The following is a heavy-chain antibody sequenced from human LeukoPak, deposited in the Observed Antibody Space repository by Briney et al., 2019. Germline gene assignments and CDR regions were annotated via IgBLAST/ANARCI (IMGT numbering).Heavy chain of an antibody. V-gene: IGHV1-2*04. CDR2: INPDSGGT. CDR1: GYTFTGYY. Sequence: ASVKVSCKASGYTFTGYYMHWVRQAPGQGLEWMGWINPDSGGTNYAQKFQGWVTMTRDTSISIAYMELSRLRSDDTAVYYCARGNVAAAGIFYYYYGMDVWGKGTTVTVSS. D-gene: IGHD6-13*01. J-gene: IGHJ6*04. CDR3: ARGNVAAAGIFYYYYGMDV.